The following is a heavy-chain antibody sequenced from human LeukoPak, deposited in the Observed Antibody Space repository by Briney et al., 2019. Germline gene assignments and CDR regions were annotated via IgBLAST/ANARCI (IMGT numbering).Heavy chain of an antibody. CDR3: AKDTPGFGGDDFVH. CDR1: GFTFRTYA. Sequence: GGSLRLSCAASGFTFRTYAMHWVRQAPGKGLEWVSFIRSDGNDKFYADSVRGRFTISRDNSKDTLYLQMNSLRTEDTAVYYCAKDTPGFGGDDFVHWGQGTLVTVSS. J-gene: IGHJ4*02. CDR2: IRSDGNDK. D-gene: IGHD3-10*01. V-gene: IGHV3-30*02.